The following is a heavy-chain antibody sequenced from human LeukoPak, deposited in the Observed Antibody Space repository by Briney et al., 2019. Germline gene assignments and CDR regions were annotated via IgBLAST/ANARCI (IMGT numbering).Heavy chain of an antibody. CDR1: GGSFSGYY. Sequence: SETLSLTCAVYGGSFSGYYWSWIRQPPGKGLEWIGEINHSGSTNYNPSLKSRVTISVDTSKNQFSLKLSSVTAAGTAVYYCARSIAVVGTFYFDYWGQGTLVTVSS. J-gene: IGHJ4*02. V-gene: IGHV4-34*01. CDR2: INHSGST. D-gene: IGHD6-19*01. CDR3: ARSIAVVGTFYFDY.